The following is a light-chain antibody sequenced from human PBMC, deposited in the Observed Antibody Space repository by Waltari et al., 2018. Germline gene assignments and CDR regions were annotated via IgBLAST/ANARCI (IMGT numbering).Light chain of an antibody. CDR1: QTISSW. V-gene: IGKV1-5*03. CDR2: KAS. J-gene: IGKJ4*01. Sequence: DIQMTQSPSTLSASVGDRVTITCRASQTISSWLAWYQQKPGKVPKRLIYKASSLESGVPSRFSGSGSGTEFTLTISSLQPDDFATYYCQHYTSYSGTFGGGTKVEIK. CDR3: QHYTSYSGT.